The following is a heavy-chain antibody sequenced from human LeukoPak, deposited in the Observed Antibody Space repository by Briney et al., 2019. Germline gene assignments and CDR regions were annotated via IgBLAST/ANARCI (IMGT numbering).Heavy chain of an antibody. CDR1: GYTFTGYY. CDR3: ARAGSSGWYPPDY. CDR2: INPNSGGT. V-gene: IGHV1-2*02. D-gene: IGHD6-19*01. J-gene: IGHJ4*02. Sequence: ASVKVSCKASGYTFTGYYMHWVRQAPGQGLEWMGWINPNSGGTHYAQKFQGRVTMTRDTSISTAYMELSRLRSDDTAVYYCARAGSSGWYPPDYWGQGTLVTVSS.